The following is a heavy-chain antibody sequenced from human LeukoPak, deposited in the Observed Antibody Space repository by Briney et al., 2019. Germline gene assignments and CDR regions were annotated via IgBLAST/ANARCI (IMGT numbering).Heavy chain of an antibody. CDR3: RGRFHYYYGMDV. V-gene: IGHV1-46*01. CDR1: GYTFTSYY. Sequence: ASVKVSCKASGYTFTSYYMHWVRQAPGRGLEWMGIINPSGGSTSYAQKFQGRVTMTRDTSTSTAYMELSSLRSEDTAVYYCRGRFHYYYGMDVWGQGTTVTVSS. CDR2: INPSGGST. D-gene: IGHD3-10*01. J-gene: IGHJ6*02.